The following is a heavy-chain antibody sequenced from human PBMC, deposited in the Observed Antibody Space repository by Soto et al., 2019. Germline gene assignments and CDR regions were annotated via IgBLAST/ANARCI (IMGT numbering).Heavy chain of an antibody. D-gene: IGHD2-21*01. CDR1: GFTFSDYG. V-gene: IGHV3-30*18. CDR3: AKEGDGYMNWCFDL. Sequence: QVQLVESGGGVVQPGRSLRLSCAASGFTFSDYGMHWVRQAPGKGLEWVAVISYDGTDEYYADSVKGRFTISRDDSKSTLYLQMNSLRPEDTAVYYCAKEGDGYMNWCFDLWGRGTLVTVSS. J-gene: IGHJ2*01. CDR2: ISYDGTDE.